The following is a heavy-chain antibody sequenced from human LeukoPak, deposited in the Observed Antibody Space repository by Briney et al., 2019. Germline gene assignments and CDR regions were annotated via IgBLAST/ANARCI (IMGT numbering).Heavy chain of an antibody. CDR1: GFTFSSYW. CDR3: ARSRYDVVVPAAMRDYYYGMDV. V-gene: IGHV3-7*01. J-gene: IGHJ6*02. CDR2: IKQDGSEK. D-gene: IGHD2-2*01. Sequence: GGSLRLSCAASGFTFSSYWMSWVRQAPGKGLEWVANIKQDGSEKYYVDSVKGRFTISRDNAKNSLYLQMNSLRAEDTAVYYCARSRYDVVVPAAMRDYYYGMDVWGQGTTVTVSS.